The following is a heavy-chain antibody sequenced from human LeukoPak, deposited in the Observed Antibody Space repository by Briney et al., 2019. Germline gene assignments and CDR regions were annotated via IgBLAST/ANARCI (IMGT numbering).Heavy chain of an antibody. J-gene: IGHJ4*02. Sequence: PSETLSLTCTVSGGSISSSSYYWGWIRQPPGKGLEWIGSIYYSGSTYYNPSLKSRVTISVDTSKNQFSLKLSSVTAADTAVYYCARDRGSSTSGAFDYWGQGTLVTVSS. CDR2: IYYSGST. V-gene: IGHV4-39*07. D-gene: IGHD2-2*01. CDR3: ARDRGSSTSGAFDY. CDR1: GGSISSSSYY.